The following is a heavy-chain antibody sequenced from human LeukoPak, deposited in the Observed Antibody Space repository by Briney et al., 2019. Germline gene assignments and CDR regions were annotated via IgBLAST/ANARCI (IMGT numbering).Heavy chain of an antibody. Sequence: ASVKVSCKASGYTFTSYGISWVRQAPGQGLEWMGWISDYSGNTNYAQKLQGRVTMTTDTSTSTAYMELRSLRSDDTAVYYCARDTAEFYDSSGFPHAFDIWGQGTMVTVSS. CDR1: GYTFTSYG. CDR2: ISDYSGNT. V-gene: IGHV1-18*01. CDR3: ARDTAEFYDSSGFPHAFDI. J-gene: IGHJ3*02. D-gene: IGHD3-22*01.